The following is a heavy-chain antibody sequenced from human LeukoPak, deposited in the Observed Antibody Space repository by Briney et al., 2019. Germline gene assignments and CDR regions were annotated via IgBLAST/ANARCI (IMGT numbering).Heavy chain of an antibody. D-gene: IGHD2-2*01. CDR1: GFTFSSYA. J-gene: IGHJ6*02. CDR2: ISGSGGST. CDR3: AKPLGPYCSSTSCFDYYYGMDV. V-gene: IGHV3-23*01. Sequence: GGSLRLSCAASGFTFSSYAMSWVRQAPGKGLEWVSAISGSGGSTYYADSVKDRFTISRDNSKNTLYLQMNSLRAEDTAVYYCAKPLGPYCSSTSCFDYYYGMDVWGQGTTVTVSS.